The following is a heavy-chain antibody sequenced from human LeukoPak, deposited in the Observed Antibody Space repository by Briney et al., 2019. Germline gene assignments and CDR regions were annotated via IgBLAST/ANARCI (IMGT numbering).Heavy chain of an antibody. CDR3: ARDKAGVPEYFQH. Sequence: GASVKVSCKASGYTFTGYYMHWVRQAPGQGLEWMGWINPNSGGTNYAQNFQDRVSLTTDTSTSTAYMELRSLTSDDTAAYYCARDKAGVPEYFQHWGQGTMVTVSS. CDR2: INPNSGGT. CDR1: GYTFTGYY. D-gene: IGHD2-8*01. J-gene: IGHJ1*01. V-gene: IGHV1-2*02.